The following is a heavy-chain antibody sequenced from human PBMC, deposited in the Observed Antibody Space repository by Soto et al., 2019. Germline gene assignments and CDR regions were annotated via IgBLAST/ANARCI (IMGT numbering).Heavy chain of an antibody. Sequence: QVQLVESGGGLVKPGGSLRLSCAASGFTFSDYYMSWIRQAPGKGLEWVSYISSSSSYTNYADSVKGRFTISRDNAKNPLYLQGNSLRAEGTGGYYCTKLELHAFDIWGQGTMVTVSS. CDR2: ISSSSSYT. D-gene: IGHD1-7*01. CDR1: GFTFSDYY. CDR3: TKLELHAFDI. V-gene: IGHV3-11*06. J-gene: IGHJ3*02.